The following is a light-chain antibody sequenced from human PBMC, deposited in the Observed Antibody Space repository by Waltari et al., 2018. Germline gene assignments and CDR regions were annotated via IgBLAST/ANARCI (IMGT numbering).Light chain of an antibody. Sequence: DIKMTQSPSSLSASVGARVTITCQASQDISNYLNWYQQKPGKAPKLLIYDASNLETGVPSRFSGSGSGTDFTFTISSLQPEDIATYYCQQYDNLPYTFGQGTKLEIK. CDR2: DAS. CDR3: QQYDNLPYT. CDR1: QDISNY. V-gene: IGKV1-33*01. J-gene: IGKJ2*01.